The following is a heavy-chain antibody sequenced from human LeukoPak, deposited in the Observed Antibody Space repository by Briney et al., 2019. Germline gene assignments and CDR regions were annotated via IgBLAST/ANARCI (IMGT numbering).Heavy chain of an antibody. J-gene: IGHJ2*01. V-gene: IGHV1-46*01. Sequence: ASVKLSCKASGYTFTSYYMHWVRQAPGQGLEWMGIISPSGGSTSYAQKFQGRVTMTRDMSTSTVYMELSSLRSEDTAVYYCARMRSDQLLSLDYFDLWGRGTLVTVSS. D-gene: IGHD2-2*01. CDR1: GYTFTSYY. CDR2: ISPSGGST. CDR3: ARMRSDQLLSLDYFDL.